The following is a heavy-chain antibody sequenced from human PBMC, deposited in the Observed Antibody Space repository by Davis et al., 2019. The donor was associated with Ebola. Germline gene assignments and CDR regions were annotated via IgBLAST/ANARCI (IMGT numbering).Heavy chain of an antibody. CDR1: GFTFSSYS. V-gene: IGHV3-7*01. CDR3: ARDYEDVLGFLEWGKKRDYYAMDV. D-gene: IGHD3-3*01. CDR2: IKQDGSAK. Sequence: GGSLRLSCAASGFTFSSYSMNWVRQAPGKGLEWVANIKQDGSAKYYVDSVKGRFTISRDNAKNSLDLQMNSLRAEDTAVYYCARDYEDVLGFLEWGKKRDYYAMDVWGQGTTVTVSS. J-gene: IGHJ6*02.